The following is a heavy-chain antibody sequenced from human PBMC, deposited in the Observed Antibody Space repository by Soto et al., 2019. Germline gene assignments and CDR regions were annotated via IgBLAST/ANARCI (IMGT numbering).Heavy chain of an antibody. CDR2: ISDSGSSI. D-gene: IGHD6-13*01. Sequence: QVQLEESGGGVVQPGRSLRLSCEASGFTFKNHYMTWIRQAPGKGLEWVSYISDSGSSIYYADSVKGRFTISRDNAKNSLLLEMNSLRGEDTAVYYCARQYSSMLDLWGQGTLVTVSS. CDR1: GFTFKNHY. J-gene: IGHJ4*02. V-gene: IGHV3-11*01. CDR3: ARQYSSMLDL.